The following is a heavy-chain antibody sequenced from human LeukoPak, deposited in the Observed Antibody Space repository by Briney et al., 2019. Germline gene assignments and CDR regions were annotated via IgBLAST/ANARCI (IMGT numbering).Heavy chain of an antibody. V-gene: IGHV3-48*03. CDR2: ISSSGSTI. Sequence: GGSLRLSCAASGFTFSSYEMNWVRQAPGKGLEWVSYISSSGSTIYYADSVKGRFTISRDNAKNSLYLQMNSLRAEDTAVYYCAKGDYDILTGYFYYFDYWGQGTLVTVSS. D-gene: IGHD3-9*01. J-gene: IGHJ4*02. CDR3: AKGDYDILTGYFYYFDY. CDR1: GFTFSSYE.